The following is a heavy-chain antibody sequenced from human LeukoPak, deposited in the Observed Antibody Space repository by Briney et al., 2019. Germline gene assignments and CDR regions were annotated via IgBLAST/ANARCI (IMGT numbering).Heavy chain of an antibody. V-gene: IGHV1-46*01. Sequence: ASVKVSCKASGYTFTSYYMHWVRQAPGQGLEWMGIINPSGGSTSYAQKFQGRVTMTRDMSTSTVYMELSSLRAEDTAVYYCARGEASYALHYWGQGTLVTVSS. J-gene: IGHJ4*02. CDR2: INPSGGST. CDR1: GYTFTSYY. D-gene: IGHD2-2*01. CDR3: ARGEASYALHY.